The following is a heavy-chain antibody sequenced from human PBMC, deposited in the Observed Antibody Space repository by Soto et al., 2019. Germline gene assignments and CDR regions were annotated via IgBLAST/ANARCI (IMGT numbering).Heavy chain of an antibody. CDR2: IYYSGST. V-gene: IGHV4-31*03. D-gene: IGHD2-15*01. CDR1: GGSIRSGGYY. Sequence: IMSLTCTVSGGSIRSGGYYWSWIRQQPGKGLERIGYIYYSGSTYYNPSLKSRVTISVDTSKNQFSLKLSSVTAADTAVYYCARYPGYCSGGSCGAYYFDYWGQGTLVTVSS. CDR3: ARYPGYCSGGSCGAYYFDY. J-gene: IGHJ4*02.